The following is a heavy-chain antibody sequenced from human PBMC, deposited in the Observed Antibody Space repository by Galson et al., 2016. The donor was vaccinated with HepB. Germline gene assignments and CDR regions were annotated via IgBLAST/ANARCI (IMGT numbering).Heavy chain of an antibody. J-gene: IGHJ6*02. D-gene: IGHD3-10*01. CDR1: GGSISSYY. V-gene: IGHV4-59*01. CDR3: ARTPSRGGMDV. CDR2: IYYSGST. Sequence: ETLSLTCTVSGGSISSYYWSWIRQPPGKGLEWIGYIYYSGSTNYNPPLKSRVTISVDTSKNQFPLKLTSVTTADTAVYYCARTPSRGGMDVWGQGTTVTVSS.